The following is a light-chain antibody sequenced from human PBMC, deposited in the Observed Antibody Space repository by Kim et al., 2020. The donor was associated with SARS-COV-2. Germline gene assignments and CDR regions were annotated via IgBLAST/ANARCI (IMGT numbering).Light chain of an antibody. CDR2: GAS. Sequence: SLSPGERATPACRASQSVSSSYVAWYQQKPGQAPRRLIYGASSRATGIPERFSGRGSGTDFTLTISRLEPEDFAVYYCQQYGSSPSFGQGTKLEI. CDR3: QQYGSSPS. CDR1: QSVSSSY. V-gene: IGKV3-20*01. J-gene: IGKJ2*03.